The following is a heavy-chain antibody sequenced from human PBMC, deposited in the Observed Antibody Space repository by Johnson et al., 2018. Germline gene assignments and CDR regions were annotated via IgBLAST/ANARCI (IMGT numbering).Heavy chain of an antibody. CDR3: AKELYVLYGDFDAFDI. CDR2: ISYDGSNK. CDR1: GFTFSSYG. D-gene: IGHD4-17*01. Sequence: QVQLVESGGGVVQPGRSLRLSCAASGFTFSSYGMHWVRQAPGKGLEWVAVISYDGSNKYYADSVKGRFTISRENSKNTLYLQRNSLAAEATAVFYWAKELYVLYGDFDAFDIWGQGTMVTVSS. J-gene: IGHJ3*02. V-gene: IGHV3-30*18.